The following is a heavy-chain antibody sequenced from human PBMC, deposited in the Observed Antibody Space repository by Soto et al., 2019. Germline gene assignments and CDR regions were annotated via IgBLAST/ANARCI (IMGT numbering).Heavy chain of an antibody. CDR2: ISYDGSNK. V-gene: IGHV3-30-3*01. J-gene: IGHJ6*02. CDR3: ARGTAMVTNYGMDV. CDR1: GFTFSSYA. Sequence: GGSLRLSCAASGFTFSSYAMHWVRQAPGKGLEWVAVISYDGSNKYYADSVKGRFTISRDNSKNTLYLQMNSLRAEDTAVYYCARGTAMVTNYGMDVWGQGTTVTVSS. D-gene: IGHD5-18*01.